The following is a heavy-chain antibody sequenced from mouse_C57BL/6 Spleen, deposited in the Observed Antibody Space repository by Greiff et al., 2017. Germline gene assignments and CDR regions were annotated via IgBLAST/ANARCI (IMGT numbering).Heavy chain of an antibody. D-gene: IGHD1-1*01. CDR2: IYPGDGDT. V-gene: IGHV1-82*01. Sequence: QVQLKQSGPELVKPGASVKISCKASGYAFSSSWMNWVKQRPGKGLEWIGRIYPGDGDTNYNGKFKGKATLTADKSSSTAYMQLSSLTSEDSAVYFCARGYGSSPFAYWGQGTLVTVSA. CDR3: ARGYGSSPFAY. CDR1: GYAFSSSW. J-gene: IGHJ3*01.